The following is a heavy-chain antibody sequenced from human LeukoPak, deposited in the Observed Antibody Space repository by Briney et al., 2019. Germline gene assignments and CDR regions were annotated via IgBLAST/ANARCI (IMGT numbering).Heavy chain of an antibody. V-gene: IGHV3-23*01. CDR1: GFTFSSYA. CDR3: AKNHNYPHFVPDY. Sequence: GGSLRLSCAASGFTFSSYAMSWVRQAPGKGLEWVSAISGSGGSTYYADSVKGRFTISRDNSKNSLYLQMNSLRTEDTALYYCAKNHNYPHFVPDYWGQGTLVTVSS. J-gene: IGHJ4*02. CDR2: ISGSGGST. D-gene: IGHD4-11*01.